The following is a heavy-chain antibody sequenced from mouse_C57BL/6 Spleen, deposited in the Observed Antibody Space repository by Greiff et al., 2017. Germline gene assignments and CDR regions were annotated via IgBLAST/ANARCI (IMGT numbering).Heavy chain of an antibody. CDR2: IYPGSGST. V-gene: IGHV1-55*01. Sequence: QVHVKQPGAELVKPGASVKMSCKASGYTFTSYWITWVKQRPGQGLEWIGDIYPGSGSTNYNEKFKSKATLTVDTSSSTAYMQLSSLTSEDSAVYYCAGGNSWFAYGGQGTLVTVAA. CDR3: AGGNSWFAY. CDR1: GYTFTSYW. J-gene: IGHJ3*01. D-gene: IGHD2-1*01.